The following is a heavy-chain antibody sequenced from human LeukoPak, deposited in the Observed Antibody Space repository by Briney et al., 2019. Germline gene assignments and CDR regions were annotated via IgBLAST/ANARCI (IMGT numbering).Heavy chain of an antibody. V-gene: IGHV3-30-3*02. D-gene: IGHD5-12*01. CDR1: GFTFSSYA. J-gene: IGHJ4*02. Sequence: TGRSLRLSCAASGFTFSSYAMHWVRQAPGKGLEWVAVISYDGSNKYYADSVKGRFTISRDNSKNTLYLQMNSLRAEDTAVYYCAKYSGYDLDYFDYWGQGTLVTVSS. CDR2: ISYDGSNK. CDR3: AKYSGYDLDYFDY.